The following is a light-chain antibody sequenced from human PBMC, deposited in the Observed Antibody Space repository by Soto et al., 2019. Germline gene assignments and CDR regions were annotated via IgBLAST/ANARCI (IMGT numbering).Light chain of an antibody. Sequence: DIQMTQSPSTLSASVGDRVTITCRASQTINKWLAWYQQKPGKAPKLLIYKASSLESGVPSRFSGSGSGTELILTIRSLQRDDFETYSCQQYDSYPLTFGGGTKVEIK. V-gene: IGKV1-5*03. CDR3: QQYDSYPLT. CDR1: QTINKW. J-gene: IGKJ4*01. CDR2: KAS.